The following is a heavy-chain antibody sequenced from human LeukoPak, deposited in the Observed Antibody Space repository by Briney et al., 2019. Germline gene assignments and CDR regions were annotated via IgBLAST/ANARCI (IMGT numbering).Heavy chain of an antibody. V-gene: IGHV3-53*01. J-gene: IGHJ4*02. D-gene: IGHD4-17*01. CDR1: GFTFSSYE. Sequence: PGGSLRLSCAASGFTFSSYEMNWVRQAPGKGLEWVSVIYSGGSTYYADSVKGRFTISRDNSKNTLYLQMNSLRAEDTAVYYCARDPGGDYFDYWGQGTLVTVSS. CDR3: ARDPGGDYFDY. CDR2: IYSGGST.